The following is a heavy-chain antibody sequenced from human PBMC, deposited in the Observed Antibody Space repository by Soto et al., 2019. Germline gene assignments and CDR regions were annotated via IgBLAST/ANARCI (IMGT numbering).Heavy chain of an antibody. V-gene: IGHV1-8*01. J-gene: IGHJ4*02. D-gene: IGHD1-26*01. CDR2: MNPNSGNT. Sequence: QAQLVQSGAEVKKPGASVKVSCKASGYTLTGYDINWVRQATGQGLEWMGWMNPNSGNTGYAQNFQGRVTMTRDNSITTAYMELTSLRDDDSAVYYFAGEKVGTTGIDFWGQGTVVTVAS. CDR3: AGEKVGTTGIDF. CDR1: GYTLTGYD.